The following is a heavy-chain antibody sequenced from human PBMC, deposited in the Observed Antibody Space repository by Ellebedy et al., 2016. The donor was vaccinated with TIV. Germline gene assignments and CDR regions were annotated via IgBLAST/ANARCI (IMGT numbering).Heavy chain of an antibody. Sequence: ASVKVSXXASGYTFTGYYMHWVRQAPGQGLEWMGWINPNSGGTNYAQKFQGRVTMTRDTSISTAYMELSRLRSDDTAVYYCARDRGGSSSWFDYWGQGTLVTVSS. D-gene: IGHD6-13*01. V-gene: IGHV1-2*02. CDR1: GYTFTGYY. J-gene: IGHJ4*02. CDR2: INPNSGGT. CDR3: ARDRGGSSSWFDY.